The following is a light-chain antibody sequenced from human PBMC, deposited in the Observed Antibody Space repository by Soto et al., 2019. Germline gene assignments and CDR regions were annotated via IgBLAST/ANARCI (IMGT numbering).Light chain of an antibody. Sequence: DIQLTQSPSFLSASVGDRVTITCRASQGISSYLALYQQKPGKAPKLLIYAASTLQSVVPSRFSGIGSGTAFTLTISSLQPEDFVTYYCQQLNSYPWTFGQGTKVELK. J-gene: IGKJ1*01. CDR1: QGISSY. CDR3: QQLNSYPWT. CDR2: AAS. V-gene: IGKV1-9*01.